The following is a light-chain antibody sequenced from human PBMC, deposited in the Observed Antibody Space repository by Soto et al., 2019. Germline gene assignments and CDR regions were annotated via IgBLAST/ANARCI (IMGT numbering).Light chain of an antibody. CDR3: GTWDSSLSAVV. V-gene: IGLV1-51*01. J-gene: IGLJ2*01. CDR1: SSKIGNNY. CDR2: DND. Sequence: QSVLTQPPSVSAAPGQKVTISCSGNSSKIGNNYVSWYQQLPGTAPKLLIYDNDKRPSGIPDRFSGSKSGTSATLGITGLQTGDEADYYCGTWDSSLSAVVFGGGTKLTVL.